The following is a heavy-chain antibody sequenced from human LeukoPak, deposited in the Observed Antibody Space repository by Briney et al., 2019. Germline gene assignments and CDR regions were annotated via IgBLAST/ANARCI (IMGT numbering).Heavy chain of an antibody. V-gene: IGHV3-66*04. CDR1: GFTFINYS. CDR2: IYSGGTT. CDR3: ARHIYYDAVDY. D-gene: IGHD3-16*01. J-gene: IGHJ4*02. Sequence: GGSLRLSCTASGFTFINYSMNWVRQAPGKGLKWVSVIYSGGTTYYADSVKGRFTISRDNSKNTLYLQMNSLRAEDTAVYYCARHIYYDAVDYWSQGTLVTVSS.